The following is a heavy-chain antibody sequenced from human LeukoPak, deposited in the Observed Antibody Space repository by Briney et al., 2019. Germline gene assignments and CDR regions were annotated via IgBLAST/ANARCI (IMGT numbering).Heavy chain of an antibody. CDR2: INPNSGGT. V-gene: IGHV1-2*02. D-gene: IGHD5-18*01. Sequence: GASAKVSCKASGYTFTGYYMHWVRQAPGQGLEWMGWINPNSGGTNYAQKFQGRVTMTRDTSISTAYMELSRLRSDDTAVYYCAREGGYSYGNDAFDIWGQGTMVTVSS. J-gene: IGHJ3*02. CDR3: AREGGYSYGNDAFDI. CDR1: GYTFTGYY.